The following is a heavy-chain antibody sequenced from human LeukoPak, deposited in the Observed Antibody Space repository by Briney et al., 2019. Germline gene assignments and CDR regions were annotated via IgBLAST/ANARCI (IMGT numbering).Heavy chain of an antibody. CDR2: IRSKTDGGTT. CDR3: STDPHISVGGARHFDH. Sequence: GGSLRLSCAASGFTFSNAGMSWVRQARGKGLEWVGRIRSKTDGGTTGYAAPVRGRFTISRDDSQTTVYLQMNSLKTEDTAVYFCSTDPHISVGGARHFDHWGQGTLVTVSS. D-gene: IGHD6-19*01. J-gene: IGHJ4*02. CDR1: GFTFSNAG. V-gene: IGHV3-15*01.